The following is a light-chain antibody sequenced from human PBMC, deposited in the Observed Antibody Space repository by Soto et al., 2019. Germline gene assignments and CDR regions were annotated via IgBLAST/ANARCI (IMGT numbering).Light chain of an antibody. CDR1: QSISSW. V-gene: IGKV1-5*03. J-gene: IGKJ4*01. CDR2: KAS. Sequence: DIQMTQSPATLSASVGDRVTITCRASQSISSWLAWYQQKPGKAPKLLIYKASALERGVPSRSSGSGSGTDFTLTISSLQPDDFATYHCQQYESYSPLTFGGGTKVEIK. CDR3: QQYESYSPLT.